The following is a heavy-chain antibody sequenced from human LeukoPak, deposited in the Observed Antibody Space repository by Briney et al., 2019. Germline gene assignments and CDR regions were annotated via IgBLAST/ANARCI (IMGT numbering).Heavy chain of an antibody. V-gene: IGHV4-39*02. Sequence: PSETLSLTCTVSGGSLSSGNYQWGWIRQPPGKGLEWIALISLSGTTYYNPSLKSRVTRSVDTSKNQFSLKLNSVTAADTAVYYCLRDQDCSGGDCQVCWGQGTLVTVCS. CDR1: GGSLSSGNYQ. D-gene: IGHD2-15*01. CDR2: ISLSGTT. CDR3: LRDQDCSGGDCQVC. J-gene: IGHJ4*02.